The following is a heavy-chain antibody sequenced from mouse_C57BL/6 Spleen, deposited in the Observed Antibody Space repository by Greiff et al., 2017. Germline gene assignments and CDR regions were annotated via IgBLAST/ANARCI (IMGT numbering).Heavy chain of an antibody. CDR3: ARSLVRYYAMDY. D-gene: IGHD2-14*01. V-gene: IGHV1-52*01. CDR2: IDPSDSET. CDR1: GYTFTSYW. Sequence: VQLQQPGAELVRPGSSVKLSCKASGYTFTSYWMHRVKQRPIQGLEWIGNIDPSDSETHYNQKFKGKATLTVDKSSSTAYMQLSSLTSDDSAVYYYARSLVRYYAMDYWGQGTSVTVSA. J-gene: IGHJ4*01.